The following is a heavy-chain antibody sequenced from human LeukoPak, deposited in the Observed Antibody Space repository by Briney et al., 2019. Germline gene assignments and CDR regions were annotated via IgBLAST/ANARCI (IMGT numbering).Heavy chain of an antibody. D-gene: IGHD3-9*01. V-gene: IGHV4-39*07. CDR2: IYYSGST. CDR3: ASTYPPILTGYYYYGMDV. J-gene: IGHJ6*02. Sequence: PSETLSLTCTVSGGSISSSGYYWGWIRQPPGKGLEWIGSIYYSGSTYYNPSLKSRVTISVDRSKNQFSLKLSSVTAADTAVYYCASTYPPILTGYYYYGMDVWGQGTTVTVSS. CDR1: GGSISSSGYY.